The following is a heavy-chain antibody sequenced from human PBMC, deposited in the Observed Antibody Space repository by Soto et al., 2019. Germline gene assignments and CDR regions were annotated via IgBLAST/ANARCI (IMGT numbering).Heavy chain of an antibody. D-gene: IGHD6-19*01. CDR3: ARRPIAVAGSYYYYGMDV. Sequence: LGESLKISCKGSGYSFTSYWISWVRQMPGKGLEWMGRIDPSDSYTNYSPSFQGHVTISADKSISTAYLQWSSLKASDTAMYYCARRPIAVAGSYYYYGMDVWGQGTTVTVSS. J-gene: IGHJ6*02. CDR2: IDPSDSYT. CDR1: GYSFTSYW. V-gene: IGHV5-10-1*01.